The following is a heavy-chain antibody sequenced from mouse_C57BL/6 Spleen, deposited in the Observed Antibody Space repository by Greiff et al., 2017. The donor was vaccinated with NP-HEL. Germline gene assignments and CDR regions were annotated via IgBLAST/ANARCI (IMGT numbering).Heavy chain of an antibody. J-gene: IGHJ2*01. D-gene: IGHD1-1*01. CDR2: IDPSDSET. CDR3: AREAINYSLDY. Sequence: QVQLQQPGAELVRPGSSVKLSCKASGYTFTSYWMHWVKQRPIQGLEWIGNIDPSDSETHYNQKFKDKATLTVDKSSSTAYMQLSSLTSEDSAVYYCAREAINYSLDYWGQGTTLTVSS. CDR1: GYTFTSYW. V-gene: IGHV1-52*01.